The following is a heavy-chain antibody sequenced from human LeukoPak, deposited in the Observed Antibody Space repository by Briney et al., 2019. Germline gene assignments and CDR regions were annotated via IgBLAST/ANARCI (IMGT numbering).Heavy chain of an antibody. CDR3: ARVGYYESSGYYEY. J-gene: IGHJ4*02. V-gene: IGHV1-2*06. D-gene: IGHD3-22*01. CDR1: GYTLIDYY. Sequence: ASVTVSCTASGYTLIDYYMHWVRQAPGQGLEWMGRINPNSGGTNYAQKFQGRVTMTRDTSISTVYMELSRLRSDDTAVYYCARVGYYESSGYYEYWGQGTLVTVSS. CDR2: INPNSGGT.